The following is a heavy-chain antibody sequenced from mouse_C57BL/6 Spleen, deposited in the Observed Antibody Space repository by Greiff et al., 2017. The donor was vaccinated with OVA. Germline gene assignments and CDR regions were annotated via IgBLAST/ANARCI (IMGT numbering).Heavy chain of an antibody. V-gene: IGHV5-17*01. CDR2: ISSGSSTI. J-gene: IGHJ4*01. CDR3: ARSRDYYGSSYDAMDY. Sequence: EVHLVESGGGLVKPGGSLKLSCAASGFTFSDYGMHWVRQAPEKGLEWVAYISSGSSTIYYADTVKGRFTISRDNAKNTLFLQMTSLRSGDTAMYYCARSRDYYGSSYDAMDYWGQGTSVTVSS. CDR1: GFTFSDYG. D-gene: IGHD1-1*01.